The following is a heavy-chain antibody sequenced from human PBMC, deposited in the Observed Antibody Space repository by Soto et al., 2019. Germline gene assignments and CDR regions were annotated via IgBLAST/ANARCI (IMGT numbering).Heavy chain of an antibody. CDR3: ASIRFLECLSNYYYGMDV. Sequence: SETLSLTCTVSGGSISSSSYYWGWIRQPPGKGLEWIGSIYYSGSTYYNPSLKSRVTISVDTSKNQFSLKLSSVTAADTAVYYCASIRFLECLSNYYYGMDVWGQGTTVTVSS. D-gene: IGHD3-3*01. V-gene: IGHV4-39*01. J-gene: IGHJ6*02. CDR2: IYYSGST. CDR1: GGSISSSSYY.